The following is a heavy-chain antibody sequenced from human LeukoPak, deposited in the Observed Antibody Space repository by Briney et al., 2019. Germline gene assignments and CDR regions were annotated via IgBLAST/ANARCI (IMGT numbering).Heavy chain of an antibody. CDR3: ASPAVWGELSLRY. D-gene: IGHD3-16*02. Sequence: GGSLRLSCAASGFPFSNYAMSWVRQAPGKGLEWVSAISGSGSSTYYADSVRGRFTISRDNSKNTVYLQMNSLRAEDTAVYYCASPAVWGELSLRYWGQGTLVTVSS. CDR1: GFPFSNYA. J-gene: IGHJ4*02. V-gene: IGHV3-23*01. CDR2: ISGSGSST.